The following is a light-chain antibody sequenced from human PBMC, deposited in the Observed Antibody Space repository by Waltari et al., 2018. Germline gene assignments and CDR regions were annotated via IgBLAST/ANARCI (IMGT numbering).Light chain of an antibody. CDR3: QQYNNWPPGVT. CDR1: QSVSSN. V-gene: IGKV3-15*01. CDR2: GAS. Sequence: ETVMTQSPATLSVSPGERATLSCRASQSVSSNLAWYQQKPGQAPRLLIYGASTRATGIPAGFSGSGSGTEFTLTISSLQSEDFAVYYCQQYNNWPPGVTFGQGTKVEIK. J-gene: IGKJ1*01.